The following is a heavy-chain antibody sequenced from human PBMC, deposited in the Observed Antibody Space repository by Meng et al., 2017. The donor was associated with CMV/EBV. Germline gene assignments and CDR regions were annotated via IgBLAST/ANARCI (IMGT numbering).Heavy chain of an antibody. CDR3: ARDPPYYDFWSGYYFKPNEPVLFDY. J-gene: IGHJ4*02. CDR1: GYTFTSYL. CDR2: ISAYNGNT. D-gene: IGHD3-3*01. Sequence: ASVKFSCKASGYTFTSYLISWVRQAPGQGLEWMGWISAYNGNTNYAQNLQGRVTMTTDTSTSTAYMELRSLRSDDTAVYYCARDPPYYDFWSGYYFKPNEPVLFDYWGQGTLVTVSS. V-gene: IGHV1-18*01.